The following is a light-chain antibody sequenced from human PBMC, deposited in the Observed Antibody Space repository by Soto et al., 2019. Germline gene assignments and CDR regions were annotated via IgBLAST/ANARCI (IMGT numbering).Light chain of an antibody. V-gene: IGLV1-51*02. Sequence: QSVLTQPPSVSAAPGQRVTISCSGISSNVVNNYVSWYQQLPGAAPKLLIYETNKRPSGIPDRFSGSKSGTSATLVITGLQTGDEADYYCGTCYRSLWVFGGGTKLTVL. CDR3: GTCYRSLWV. J-gene: IGLJ3*02. CDR2: ETN. CDR1: SSNVVNNY.